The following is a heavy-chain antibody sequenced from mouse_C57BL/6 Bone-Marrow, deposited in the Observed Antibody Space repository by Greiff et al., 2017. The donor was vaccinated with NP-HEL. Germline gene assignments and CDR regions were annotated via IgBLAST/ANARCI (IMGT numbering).Heavy chain of an antibody. CDR2: IYPGSGST. CDR3: ARSADGYYHFDY. Sequence: VKLQQPGAELVKPGASVKMSCKASGYTFTSYWITWVKQRPGQGLEWIGDIYPGSGSTNYNEKFKSKATLTVDTSSSTAYMQLSSLTSEDSAVYYCARSADGYYHFDYWGQGTTLTVSS. J-gene: IGHJ2*01. D-gene: IGHD2-3*01. V-gene: IGHV1-55*01. CDR1: GYTFTSYW.